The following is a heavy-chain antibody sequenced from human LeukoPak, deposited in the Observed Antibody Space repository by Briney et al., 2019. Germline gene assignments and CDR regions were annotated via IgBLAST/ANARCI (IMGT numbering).Heavy chain of an antibody. V-gene: IGHV3-53*01. D-gene: IGHD2-8*02. Sequence: LSAGTLRLSCAASGFSVKTNYMSWLRQAPGKGLVWVSILYPGDNKHYADSVKGRFTISRDNAKNTLYLQMNNLRAEDTAVYYCAREGGVSDAFDVWGQGTMVTVSS. J-gene: IGHJ3*01. CDR1: GFSVKTNY. CDR2: LYPGDNK. CDR3: AREGGVSDAFDV.